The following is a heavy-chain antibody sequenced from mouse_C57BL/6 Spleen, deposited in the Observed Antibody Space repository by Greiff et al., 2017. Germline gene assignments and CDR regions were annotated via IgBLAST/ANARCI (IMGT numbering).Heavy chain of an antibody. J-gene: IGHJ2*01. Sequence: VQLQQPGTELVKPGASVKLSCKASGYTFTSYWMHWVKQRPGQGLEWIGNINPSNGGTNYNEKFKSKATLTVDKSSSTAYMQLSSLPSEDSAGYYCARSDSTGYGDDWGQGTTLTVSS. CDR3: ARSDSTGYGDD. CDR1: GYTFTSYW. D-gene: IGHD3-2*02. CDR2: INPSNGGT. V-gene: IGHV1-53*01.